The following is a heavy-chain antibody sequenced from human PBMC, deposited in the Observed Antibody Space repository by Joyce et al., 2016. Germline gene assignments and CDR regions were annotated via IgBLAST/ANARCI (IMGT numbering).Heavy chain of an antibody. CDR3: ARSISSDVYYYYGVDV. Sequence: EVQLEQLGHEVRKPGKPLRISCKGSDFVFNGHWIGWVRQMPGKGLEGVGIINPQGSQTNYSPSFHGRVTMSADTSLNTAYLQWGSLEASDTAIYYCARSISSDVYYYYGVDVWGQGTSVTVS. CDR2: INPQGSQT. CDR1: DFVFNGHW. J-gene: IGHJ6*02. D-gene: IGHD6-6*01. V-gene: IGHV5-51*01.